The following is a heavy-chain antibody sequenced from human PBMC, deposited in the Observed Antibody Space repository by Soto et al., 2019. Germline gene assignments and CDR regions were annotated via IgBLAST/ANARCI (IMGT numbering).Heavy chain of an antibody. CDR1: GYSFTSYW. J-gene: IGHJ4*02. D-gene: IGHD5-18*01. Sequence: GESLKISCQGSGYSFTSYWIGWVRQMPGKGLEWMGIIYPGDSDTRYSPSFQGQVTISADKSISTAYLQWSSLKASDTAMYYCARIGDTAMVHFDYWGQGTLVTVSS. CDR2: IYPGDSDT. CDR3: ARIGDTAMVHFDY. V-gene: IGHV5-51*01.